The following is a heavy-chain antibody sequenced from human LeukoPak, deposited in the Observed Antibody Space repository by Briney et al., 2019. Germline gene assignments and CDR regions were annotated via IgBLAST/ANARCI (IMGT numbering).Heavy chain of an antibody. V-gene: IGHV3-48*03. Sequence: PGGSLTLSCAASGFTLRSYWMNWVRQAPGKGLEWVSYISSSGDIIYYAASVKGRFTISRDNAKNSLYLQMNSLRAEDTAVYYCARGWFDFWGQGTLVTVSS. J-gene: IGHJ4*02. CDR3: ARGWFDF. CDR1: GFTLRSYW. CDR2: ISSSGDII.